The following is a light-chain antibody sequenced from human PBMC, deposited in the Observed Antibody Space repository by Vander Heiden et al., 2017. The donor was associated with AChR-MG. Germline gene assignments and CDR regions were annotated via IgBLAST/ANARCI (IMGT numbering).Light chain of an antibody. CDR2: GAS. J-gene: IGKJ3*01. CDR1: QSVSSSY. V-gene: IGKV3D-7*01. Sequence: EIVMTQSPATLSLSPGERATLSCRASQSVSSSYLSWYQQKPGQAPRLLIYGASTRATGIPARFSGSGSGTDFTLTISSLQPEDFAVYYCQQDDNFPFTFGHGTKVDIK. CDR3: QQDDNFPFT.